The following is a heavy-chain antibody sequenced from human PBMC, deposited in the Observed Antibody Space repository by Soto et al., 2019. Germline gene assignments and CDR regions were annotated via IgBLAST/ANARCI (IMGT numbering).Heavy chain of an antibody. Sequence: ASVKVSCKASGGTFSSYAISWVRQAPGQGLEWMGGIIPIFGTANYAQKFQGRVTITADESTSTAYMELSSLRSEDTAVYYCASPYSGSYSVYWGQGTLVNVSS. V-gene: IGHV1-69*13. CDR3: ASPYSGSYSVY. J-gene: IGHJ4*02. CDR1: GGTFSSYA. CDR2: IIPIFGTA. D-gene: IGHD1-26*01.